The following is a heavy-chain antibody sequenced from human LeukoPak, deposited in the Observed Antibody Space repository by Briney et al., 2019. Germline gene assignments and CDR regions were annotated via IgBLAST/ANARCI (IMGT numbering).Heavy chain of an antibody. CDR2: INHSGST. CDR3: ARAGRVRGVSYYFDY. J-gene: IGHJ4*02. D-gene: IGHD3-10*01. Sequence: SETLSLTCAVYGRPFSGYYWSWIRQPPGKGLEWIGEINHSGSTNYNPSLKSRVTISVDTSKNQFSPKLSSVTAADTAVYYCARAGRVRGVSYYFDYWGQGTLVTVSS. V-gene: IGHV4-34*01. CDR1: GRPFSGYY.